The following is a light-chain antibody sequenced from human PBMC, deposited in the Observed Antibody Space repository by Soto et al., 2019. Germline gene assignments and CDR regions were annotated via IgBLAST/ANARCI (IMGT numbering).Light chain of an antibody. Sequence: QSALTQPASVSGSPGQSITISCTGTSSDVGGYNYVSWYQQHPGKAPKLMIYDVSNRPSGVSNRFSGSNSGNTASLTISGLQAEDEADYYCSSYTNSSTHVVFGGGTQLTVL. CDR1: SSDVGGYNY. CDR2: DVS. J-gene: IGLJ2*01. CDR3: SSYTNSSTHVV. V-gene: IGLV2-14*01.